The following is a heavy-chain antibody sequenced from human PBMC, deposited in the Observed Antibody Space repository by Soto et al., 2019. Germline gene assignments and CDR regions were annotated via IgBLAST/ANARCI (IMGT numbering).Heavy chain of an antibody. CDR3: AKRVAVDYYTYGMDV. D-gene: IGHD6-19*01. Sequence: GGSLRLSCAASGFTFSSYAMRWVRQAPGKGLEWVSTITAGGNIYYADSVKGRFIISRDNSKNTVYLQMNSLRAEDTAVYYCAKRVAVDYYTYGMDVWGRGTTVTVSS. CDR1: GFTFSSYA. J-gene: IGHJ6*02. CDR2: ITAGGNI. V-gene: IGHV3-23*01.